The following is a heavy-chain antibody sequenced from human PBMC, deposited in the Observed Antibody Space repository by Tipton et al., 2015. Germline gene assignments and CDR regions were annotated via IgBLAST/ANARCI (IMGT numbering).Heavy chain of an antibody. V-gene: IGHV4-31*03. CDR2: IYYSGST. CDR1: GGSINSGGYY. J-gene: IGHJ5*02. Sequence: TLSLTCTVSGGSINSGGYYWSWIRQHPGKGLEWIGYIYYSGSTNYNPSLKSRVTMSVDTSKNQFSLKLSSVTAADTAVYYCARVRSSSWEGGSNWFDPWGQGTLVTVSS. CDR3: ARVRSSSWEGGSNWFDP. D-gene: IGHD6-13*01.